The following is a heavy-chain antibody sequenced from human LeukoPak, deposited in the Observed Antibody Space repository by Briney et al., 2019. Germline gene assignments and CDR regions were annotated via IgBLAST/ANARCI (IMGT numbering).Heavy chain of an antibody. Sequence: SETLSLTCAVYGGSFSGYYWSWIRQPPGKGLEWIGEINHSGSTNYNPSLKSRVTISVDTSKNQFSLKLSSVSAADTAVYHCARGLFRASWYYWGKGTLVTVSS. V-gene: IGHV4-34*01. CDR3: ARGLFRASWYY. CDR2: INHSGST. CDR1: GGSFSGYY. J-gene: IGHJ4*02. D-gene: IGHD1-1*01.